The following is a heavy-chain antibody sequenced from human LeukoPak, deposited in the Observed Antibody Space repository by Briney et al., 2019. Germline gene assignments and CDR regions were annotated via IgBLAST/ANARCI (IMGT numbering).Heavy chain of an antibody. V-gene: IGHV4-59*01. J-gene: IGHJ4*02. CDR1: GGSISIYY. Sequence: SETLSLTCTVSGGSISIYYWSWIRQPPGKGLEWIGYIYYSGSTNYNPSLKSRVTISVDTSKNQFSLKLSSVTAADTAVYYCARDRRKFDYWGQGTLVTVSS. CDR2: IYYSGST. CDR3: ARDRRKFDY.